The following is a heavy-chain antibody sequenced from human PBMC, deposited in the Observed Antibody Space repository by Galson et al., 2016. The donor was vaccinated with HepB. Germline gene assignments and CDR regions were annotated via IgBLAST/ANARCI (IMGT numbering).Heavy chain of an antibody. CDR1: GFTFSRSG. CDR2: ISTSVNTI. V-gene: IGHV3-48*02. CDR3: ARELVRSAFDL. J-gene: IGHJ3*01. D-gene: IGHD6-6*01. Sequence: LRLSCAGSGFTFSRSGVNWVRQAPGKGLQWVSYISTSVNTIYYADSVRGRFTISRDNAQNSVYLQMNSLRDDDTAVYYCARELVRSAFDLWGQGTMVTVSS.